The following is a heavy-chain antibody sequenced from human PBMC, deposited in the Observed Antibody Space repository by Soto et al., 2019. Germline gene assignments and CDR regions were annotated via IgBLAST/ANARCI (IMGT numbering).Heavy chain of an antibody. Sequence: GGSLRLSCAASGFTFSSYGMHWVRQAPGKGLEWVAVIWYDGSNKYYADSVKGRFTISRDNSKNTLYLQMNSLRAEDTAVYYCARDIGKYQLLFGDINYYYGMDVWGQGTTVTVSS. CDR2: IWYDGSNK. V-gene: IGHV3-33*01. J-gene: IGHJ6*02. D-gene: IGHD2-2*01. CDR1: GFTFSSYG. CDR3: ARDIGKYQLLFGDINYYYGMDV.